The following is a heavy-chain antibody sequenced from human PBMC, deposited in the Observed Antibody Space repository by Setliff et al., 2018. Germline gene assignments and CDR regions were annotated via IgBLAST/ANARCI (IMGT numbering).Heavy chain of an antibody. J-gene: IGHJ4*02. Sequence: KPSETLSLTCTVSGDSISASYWSWIRQSPGRRLEWIGYIYYSGITIYSPSLNGRVTISADTSKNQFSLTLTSVTAADTAVYYCARVGDRDGYSSLLDYWGQGTPVTVSS. V-gene: IGHV4-59*01. CDR2: IYYSGIT. D-gene: IGHD3-10*01. CDR1: GDSISASY. CDR3: ARVGDRDGYSSLLDY.